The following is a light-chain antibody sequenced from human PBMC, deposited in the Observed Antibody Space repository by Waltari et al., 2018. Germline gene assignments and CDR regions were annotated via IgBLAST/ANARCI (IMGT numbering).Light chain of an antibody. CDR2: AAP. V-gene: IGKV1-NL1*01. J-gene: IGKJ4*01. Sequence: DIQMTQSPSSLSASVGDRVTITCRASQGISNSLAWYQQKPGKAPKLLLYAAPRLENGVPARFSSSGSVTDYTLTISSLQPEDFAPYYCQQYYSIALNFGGGTKVEIK. CDR1: QGISNS. CDR3: QQYYSIALN.